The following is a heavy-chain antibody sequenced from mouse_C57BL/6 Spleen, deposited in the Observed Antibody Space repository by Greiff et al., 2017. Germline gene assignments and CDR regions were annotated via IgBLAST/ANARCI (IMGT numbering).Heavy chain of an antibody. V-gene: IGHV2-2*01. Sequence: QVQLKESGPGLVQPSQSLSITCTVSGFSLTSYGVHWVRQSPGKGLEWLGVIWSGGSTDYNAAFISRLSISKDNSKSQVFFKMNSLQADDTAIYYWARNTGYYGSSPWFAYWGQGTLVTVSA. J-gene: IGHJ3*01. CDR1: GFSLTSYG. D-gene: IGHD1-1*01. CDR2: IWSGGST. CDR3: ARNTGYYGSSPWFAY.